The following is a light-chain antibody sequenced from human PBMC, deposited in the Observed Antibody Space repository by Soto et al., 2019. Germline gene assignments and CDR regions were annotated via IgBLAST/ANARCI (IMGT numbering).Light chain of an antibody. CDR1: NSNIGSNF. Sequence: HSVLTQPPTPSEAPGQSETISWSGSNSNIGSNFVNWDQQLPGSAPRLLISSNDHRHSGVPYRFSASKSGTSASLAISGLQSEDEGEYYCATWDDSLNVFYVFGTGTKVTVL. CDR2: SND. J-gene: IGLJ1*01. CDR3: ATWDDSLNVFYV. V-gene: IGLV1-44*01.